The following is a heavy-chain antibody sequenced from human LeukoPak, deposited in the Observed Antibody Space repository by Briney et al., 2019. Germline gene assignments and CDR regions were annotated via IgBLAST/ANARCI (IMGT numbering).Heavy chain of an antibody. J-gene: IGHJ6*03. CDR3: AHSYGYPLWRYYYYYMDV. CDR1: GFSLSTSGVG. D-gene: IGHD5-24*01. V-gene: IGHV2-5*02. CDR2: IYWDDDK. Sequence: ESSPTLVNPTQTLTLTCTFSGFSLSTSGVGVGWIRQPPGKAPEWLALIYWDDDKRYSPSLKSRLTITKDTSKNQVVLTMTNMDPVDTATYYCAHSYGYPLWRYYYYYMDVWGKGTTVTVSS.